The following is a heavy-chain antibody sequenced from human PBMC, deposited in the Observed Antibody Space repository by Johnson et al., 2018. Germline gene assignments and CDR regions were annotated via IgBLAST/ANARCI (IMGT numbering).Heavy chain of an antibody. J-gene: IGHJ6*02. CDR1: GVIVSSNY. CDR3: ARIKSGSYHQYYGMDV. Sequence: EVQLVESGGGLIQPGGSLRLSCAASGVIVSSNYMTWVRQAPGKGLEWVSVVYSGGSTYYADSVMGRFTISRDTTTVYLQMNSLGVEDTAVYFCARIKSGSYHQYYGMDVWGQGTTVTVSS. D-gene: IGHD1-26*01. V-gene: IGHV3-53*01. CDR2: VYSGGST.